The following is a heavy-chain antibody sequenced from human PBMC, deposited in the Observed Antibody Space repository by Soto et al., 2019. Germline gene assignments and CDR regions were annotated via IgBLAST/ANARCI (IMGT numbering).Heavy chain of an antibody. J-gene: IGHJ4*02. CDR1: GFTFSSYA. CDR2: ITVSGSST. V-gene: IGHV3-23*01. D-gene: IGHD4-17*01. CDR3: AKDRYGDTAYYFDS. Sequence: GGSLRLSCAAFGFTFSSYAMSWVRQAPGMGLEWVSTITVSGSSTYYADSVKGRFTISRDNSKNTLSLQMNSLRAEDTAVYYCAKDRYGDTAYYFDSWGQGTLVTVSS.